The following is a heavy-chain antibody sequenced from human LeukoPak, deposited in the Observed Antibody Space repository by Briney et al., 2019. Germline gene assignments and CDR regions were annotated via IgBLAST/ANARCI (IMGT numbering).Heavy chain of an antibody. CDR1: GFTVSNNY. J-gene: IGHJ4*02. Sequence: GGFLRLSCAVSGFTVSNNYMSWIRQAPGKGLEWVSVIFSGGTTTYGDSVKGRFTISRDNSKNTVDLQMNSLRAEDTAVYYCARFRITGAIDYWGQGTLVTVSS. CDR3: ARFRITGAIDY. V-gene: IGHV3-66*01. CDR2: IFSGGTT. D-gene: IGHD1-20*01.